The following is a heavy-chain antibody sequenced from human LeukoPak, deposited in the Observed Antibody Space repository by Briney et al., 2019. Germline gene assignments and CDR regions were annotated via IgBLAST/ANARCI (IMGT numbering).Heavy chain of an antibody. V-gene: IGHV4-59*08. CDR3: AITRGYSYGYLDY. Sequence: SETLSLTCTVSGRSISSFYWSWIRQPPGQGLEWLGYIYYTGSTNYNPSLKSRVTISVDTSKNRFSLKLSSVTAADTAVSYCAITRGYSYGYLDYWGQGTLVTVSS. D-gene: IGHD5-18*01. CDR2: IYYTGST. J-gene: IGHJ4*02. CDR1: GRSISSFY.